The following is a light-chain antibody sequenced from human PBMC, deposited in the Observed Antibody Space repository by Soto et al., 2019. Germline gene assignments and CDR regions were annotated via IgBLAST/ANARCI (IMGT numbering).Light chain of an antibody. J-gene: IGKJ3*01. CDR2: AAS. V-gene: IGKV3-11*01. CDR3: QQRGYPFT. Sequence: EIVLTQSPATLSLSPGERATLSCRASQNVRTYLAWYQQKPGQAPRLLIFAASNKATGIPARFTGSGSGTDFTLTISSLEPEDFAVYYCQQRGYPFTFGPGTRVEIK. CDR1: QNVRTY.